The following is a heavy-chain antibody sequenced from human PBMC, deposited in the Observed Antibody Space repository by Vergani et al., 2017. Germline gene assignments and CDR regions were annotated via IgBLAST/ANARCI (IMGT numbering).Heavy chain of an antibody. CDR2: IWYDGSNK. CDR1: GFTFSSYS. D-gene: IGHD6-13*01. J-gene: IGHJ4*02. Sequence: VQLVESGGGLVKPGGSLRLSCAASGFTFSSYSMNWVRQAPGKGLEWVAVIWYDGSNKYYADSVKGRFTISRDNSKNTLYLQMNSLRAEDTAVYYCARPPAPYSSSWYFDYWGQGTLVTVSS. CDR3: ARPPAPYSSSWYFDY. V-gene: IGHV3-33*08.